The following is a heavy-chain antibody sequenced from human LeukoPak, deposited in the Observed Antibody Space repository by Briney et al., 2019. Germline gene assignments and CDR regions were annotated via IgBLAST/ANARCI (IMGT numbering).Heavy chain of an antibody. J-gene: IGHJ6*04. V-gene: IGHV3-30*04. D-gene: IGHD2-21*02. Sequence: GGSLRLSCADSGFTFSSYAMHWVRQAPGKGLEWVAVISYDGRNKYYADSVKGRFTISRDNSKNTLNLQMNSLRAEDTAVYYCAREGGPGGDLGPYYYYGMDVWGEGTTVTVSS. CDR3: AREGGPGGDLGPYYYYGMDV. CDR1: GFTFSSYA. CDR2: ISYDGRNK.